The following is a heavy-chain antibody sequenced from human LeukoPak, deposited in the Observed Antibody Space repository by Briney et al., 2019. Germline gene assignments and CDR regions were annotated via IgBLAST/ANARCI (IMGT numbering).Heavy chain of an antibody. V-gene: IGHV3-9*01. J-gene: IGHJ4*02. CDR1: GFTFDDYA. Sequence: GGSLRLSCAASGFTFDDYAMHWVRQAPGKGLEWVSGISWNSSSIGYADSVKGRFTISRDNAKNSLYLQMNSLRAEDTALYYCAKGGYYYDSSGYYSYYFDYWGQGTLVTVSS. CDR3: AKGGYYYDSSGYYSYYFDY. CDR2: ISWNSSSI. D-gene: IGHD3-22*01.